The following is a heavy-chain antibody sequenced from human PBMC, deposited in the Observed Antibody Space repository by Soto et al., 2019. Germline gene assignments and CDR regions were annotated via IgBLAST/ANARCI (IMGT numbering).Heavy chain of an antibody. J-gene: IGHJ5*02. CDR1: GFTFSSYS. V-gene: IGHV3-48*01. Sequence: ESGGGLVQPGGSLRLSCAASGFTFSSYSMNWVRQAPGKGLEWVSYISSSSSTIYYADSVKGRFTISRDNAKNSLYLQMNSLRAEDTAVYYCANTVAGHLAYNWFDPWGQGTLVTVSS. CDR3: ANTVAGHLAYNWFDP. D-gene: IGHD6-19*01. CDR2: ISSSSSTI.